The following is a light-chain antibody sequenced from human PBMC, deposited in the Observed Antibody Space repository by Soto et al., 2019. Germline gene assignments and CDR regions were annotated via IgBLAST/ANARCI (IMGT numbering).Light chain of an antibody. CDR1: EKINKW. CDR3: QQYYSTPWT. J-gene: IGKJ1*01. V-gene: IGKV1-5*01. CDR2: DAS. Sequence: DIQMTQSPSTLSASVGDRVTITCRASEKINKWLAWYQQKPGKAPKLLISDASSLESGVPSRFSGSGSGTEFTLTISSLQAEDVAVYYCQQYYSTPWTFGQGTKVDIK.